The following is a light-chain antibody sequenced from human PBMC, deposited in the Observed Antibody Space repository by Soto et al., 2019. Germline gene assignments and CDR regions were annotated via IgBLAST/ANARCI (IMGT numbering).Light chain of an antibody. J-gene: IGKJ2*01. CDR1: QGISTY. CDR2: AAS. Sequence: IQLTQSPSFLSASVGDRVTITCRASQGISTYLAWYQQKPGKAPKLLIYAASTLQSGVPSRFSGSGSGTEFTLTIISLQPEDFATYYCQQLHSYPPMYTFGQGTKLEIK. CDR3: QQLHSYPPMYT. V-gene: IGKV1-9*01.